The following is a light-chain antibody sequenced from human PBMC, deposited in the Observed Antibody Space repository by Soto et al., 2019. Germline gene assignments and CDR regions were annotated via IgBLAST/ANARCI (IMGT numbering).Light chain of an antibody. V-gene: IGLV1-44*01. CDR3: ASWDDSLNGHV. Sequence: QSLRTQPPSGSVTPGQRVTFSCSGSSSNIASNTVNWYQQLPGTAPKLLIYSNDQRPSGVPDRFSASKSGTSASLAISGLQSEDEADYYCASWDDSLNGHVFGTGTKVTVL. J-gene: IGLJ1*01. CDR1: SSNIASNT. CDR2: SND.